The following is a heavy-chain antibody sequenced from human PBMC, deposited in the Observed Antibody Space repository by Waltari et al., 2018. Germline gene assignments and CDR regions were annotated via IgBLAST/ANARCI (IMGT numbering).Heavy chain of an antibody. J-gene: IGHJ3*02. CDR2: ISYDGSNK. CDR1: GFTFSSYA. Sequence: QVQLVESGGGVVQPGRSLRLSCAASGFTFSSYAMHWVRQAPGKGLEGVAVISYDGSNKYYADTVKGRFTISRDNSKNTLYMQRNSLRAEDTAVYYCARVRSSITMIVFDAFDIWGQGTMVTVSS. CDR3: ARVRSSITMIVFDAFDI. V-gene: IGHV3-30*04. D-gene: IGHD3-22*01.